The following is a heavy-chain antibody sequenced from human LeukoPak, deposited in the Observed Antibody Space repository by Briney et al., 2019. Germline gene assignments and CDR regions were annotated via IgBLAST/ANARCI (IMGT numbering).Heavy chain of an antibody. J-gene: IGHJ4*02. V-gene: IGHV1-2*02. CDR3: ARVLMRYSSGWYGH. CDR1: GYTFTGYY. D-gene: IGHD6-19*01. Sequence: GASVKVSCKASGYTFTGYYIHWVRQAPGQGLEWMGWINPNSGGTNYAQKFQGRVTMTRDTSISTAYMELSRLRSDDTAVYYCARVLMRYSSGWYGHWGQGTLVTVSS. CDR2: INPNSGGT.